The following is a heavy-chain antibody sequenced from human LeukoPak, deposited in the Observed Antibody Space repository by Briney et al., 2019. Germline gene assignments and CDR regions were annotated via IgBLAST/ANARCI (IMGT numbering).Heavy chain of an antibody. J-gene: IGHJ5*02. D-gene: IGHD4-17*01. V-gene: IGHV3-30-3*02. CDR2: ISFDGSNK. CDR3: AKFSYGDYVA. CDR1: GFTFNGYG. Sequence: GGSLRLSCAASGFTFNGYGMHWARQAPGKGLEWVAVISFDGSNKYYADSVKGRFTISRDNSKNTLSLQMNSLRPDDTAVYYCAKFSYGDYVAWGQGTLVIVSS.